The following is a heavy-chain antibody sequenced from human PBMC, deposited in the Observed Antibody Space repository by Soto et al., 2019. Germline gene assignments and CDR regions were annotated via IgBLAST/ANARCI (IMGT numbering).Heavy chain of an antibody. Sequence: SETLSLTCTVSGGSISSYYWSWIRQPPGKGLEWIGYIYYSGSTNYNPSLKSRVTISVDTSKNQFSLKLSSVTAADTAVYYCARGEYNWNYDDDYYYMDVWGKGTTVTVSS. J-gene: IGHJ6*03. CDR1: GGSISSYY. CDR2: IYYSGST. V-gene: IGHV4-59*01. D-gene: IGHD1-7*01. CDR3: ARGEYNWNYDDDYYYMDV.